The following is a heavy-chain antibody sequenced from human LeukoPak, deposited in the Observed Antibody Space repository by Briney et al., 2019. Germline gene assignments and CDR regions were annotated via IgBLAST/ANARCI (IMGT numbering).Heavy chain of an antibody. CDR3: AKDKMGSNHNYNWFDP. CDR2: IRYDGSNK. CDR1: GFTFSSYG. J-gene: IGHJ5*02. V-gene: IGHV3-30*02. Sequence: EGSLRLSCAASGFTFSSYGMHWVRQAPGKGLEWVAFIRYDGSNKYYADSVKGRFTISRDNSKNTLYLQMNSLRAEDTAVYYCAKDKMGSNHNYNWFDPWGQGTLVTVSS. D-gene: IGHD4-23*01.